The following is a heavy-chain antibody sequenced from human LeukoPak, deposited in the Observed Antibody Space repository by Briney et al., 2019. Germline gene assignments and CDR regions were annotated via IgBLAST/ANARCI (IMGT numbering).Heavy chain of an antibody. V-gene: IGHV3-23*01. CDR2: ISGSGGST. J-gene: IGHJ4*02. Sequence: GGSLRLSCAASGFTFSSYAMSWVRQAPGKGLEWVSAISGSGGSTYYADSVKGRFTISRDNSKNTLYLQMNSLRAEDTAVYYCAKSGPKLLWFGEFLYYFDYWGQGTLVTVSS. CDR3: AKSGPKLLWFGEFLYYFDY. CDR1: GFTFSSYA. D-gene: IGHD3-10*01.